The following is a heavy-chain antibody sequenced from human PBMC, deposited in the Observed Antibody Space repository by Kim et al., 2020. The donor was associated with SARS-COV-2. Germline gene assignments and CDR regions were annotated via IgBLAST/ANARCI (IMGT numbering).Heavy chain of an antibody. CDR3: SLGSVGWPDYYDSSGDNYYYGLDV. CDR2: IRSNAYDATT. Sequence: GGSLRLSCTVSGYTFGDYAMSWFRQAPGKGLEWVGFIRSNAYDATTEYAASVKGRFTISRDDSKSIAYLQLNSLKTEDTAVYYCSLGSVGWPDYYDSSGDNYYYGLDVWGQGTTVTVSS. D-gene: IGHD3-22*01. V-gene: IGHV3-49*03. J-gene: IGHJ6*02. CDR1: GYTFGDYA.